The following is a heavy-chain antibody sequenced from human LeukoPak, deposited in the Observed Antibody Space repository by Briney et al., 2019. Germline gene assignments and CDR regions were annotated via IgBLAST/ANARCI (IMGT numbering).Heavy chain of an antibody. V-gene: IGHV5-51*01. D-gene: IGHD3-10*01. Sequence: GESLNISCKGVGFSFINYWDGWVRQMPGKGLEWMGIIYPRDSDTRYSPSFQGQVTISADKSTNTAYLQWSSLKASDTATYYCARCPSLVRGVIAFDYWGQGSPVTVSS. CDR3: ARCPSLVRGVIAFDY. CDR2: IYPRDSDT. J-gene: IGHJ4*02. CDR1: GFSFINYW.